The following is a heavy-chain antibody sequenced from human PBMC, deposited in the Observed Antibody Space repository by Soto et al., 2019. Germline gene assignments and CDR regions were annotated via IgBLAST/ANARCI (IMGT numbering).Heavy chain of an antibody. V-gene: IGHV4-34*01. CDR1: GGSFSGYY. D-gene: IGHD2-2*01. Sequence: SETLSLTCAVYGGSFSGYYWSWIRQPPGKGLEWIGEINHSGSTNYNPSLKSRVTISVDTSKNQFSLKLSSVTAADTAVYYCARGTLSALIVVVPAAMIGWFDPWGQGTLVTVSS. J-gene: IGHJ5*02. CDR3: ARGTLSALIVVVPAAMIGWFDP. CDR2: INHSGST.